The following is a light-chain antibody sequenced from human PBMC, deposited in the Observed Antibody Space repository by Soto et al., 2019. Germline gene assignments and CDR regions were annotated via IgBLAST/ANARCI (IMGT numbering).Light chain of an antibody. V-gene: IGLV1-47*01. CDR2: RNN. Sequence: QSVLTQPPSASGTPGQRVTISCSGSSSNIGSNYVYWYQHLTGTAPKLLIYRNNQRPPGVPDRFSGSKSGTSASLAISGLRSEDEADYYCATWDDSLSNYVFGTGTKFTVL. CDR1: SSNIGSNY. CDR3: ATWDDSLSNYV. J-gene: IGLJ1*01.